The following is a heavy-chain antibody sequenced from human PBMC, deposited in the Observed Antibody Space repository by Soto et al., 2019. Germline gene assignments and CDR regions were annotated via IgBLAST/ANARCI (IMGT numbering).Heavy chain of an antibody. CDR2: IYPSGSA. CDR3: ASGYSRCPVDFQARAV. J-gene: IGHJ6*02. Sequence: PCEPPSPTCTVSAATISRNSGNGIRKHAGKGLEGIGRIYPSGSAKYLPSLKNPVTISLDTSKNQCSLRLSSVTAADTAIDYCASGYSRCPVDFQARAVWGQVTTVTVS. V-gene: IGHV4-4*07. CDR1: AATISRNS. D-gene: IGHD2-15*01.